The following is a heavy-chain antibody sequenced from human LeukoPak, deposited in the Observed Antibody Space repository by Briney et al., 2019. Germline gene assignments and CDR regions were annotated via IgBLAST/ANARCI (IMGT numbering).Heavy chain of an antibody. Sequence: PSETLSLTCSVSSGSVRSNYYSWAWTRQAPGKGLEWVGGVDDSGNTYYNPSLKSRLTMSVDTSKNHFSLNLKSVAAADTSVYYCARRLRIGAAEWFDPWGQGIMVTVSS. CDR3: ARRLRIGAAEWFDP. CDR1: SGSVRSNYYS. D-gene: IGHD2-15*01. CDR2: VDDSGNT. V-gene: IGHV4-39*02. J-gene: IGHJ5*02.